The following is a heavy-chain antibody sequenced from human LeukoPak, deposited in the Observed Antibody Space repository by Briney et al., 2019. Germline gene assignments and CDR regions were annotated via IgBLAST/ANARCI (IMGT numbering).Heavy chain of an antibody. Sequence: SETLSLTCSVSGGSISSGSYCWSWIRQPAGKGLEWIGHIYTSGNTNYNPSLKSRVTISVDTSKNQFSLKLSSVTAADTAVYYCARDPGAARHHFFDYWGQGTLVTVSS. CDR3: ARDPGAARHHFFDY. J-gene: IGHJ4*02. CDR2: IYTSGNT. V-gene: IGHV4-61*09. D-gene: IGHD1-26*01. CDR1: GGSISSGSYC.